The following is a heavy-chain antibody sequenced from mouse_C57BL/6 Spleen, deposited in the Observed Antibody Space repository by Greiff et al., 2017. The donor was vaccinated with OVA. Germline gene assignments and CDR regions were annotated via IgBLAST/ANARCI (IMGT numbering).Heavy chain of an antibody. D-gene: IGHD1-1*01. CDR1: GYTFTSYW. CDR3: ARLPYGSSYWYCDV. CDR2: IDPSDSYT. Sequence: QVQLQQSGAELVMPGASVKLSCKASGYTFTSYWMHWVKQRPGQGLEWIGEIDPSDSYTNYNQKFKGKTTLTVDKSSSTAYMQLSSLTSEDSAVYYCARLPYGSSYWYCDVWGTGTTVTVSS. V-gene: IGHV1-69*01. J-gene: IGHJ1*03.